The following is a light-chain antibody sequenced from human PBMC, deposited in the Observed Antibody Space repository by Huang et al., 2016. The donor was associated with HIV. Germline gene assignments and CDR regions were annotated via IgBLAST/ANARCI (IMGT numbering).Light chain of an antibody. Sequence: DMQMTQSPSSLSASVGARVTLSCRATQAIDNYLAWYQQKPGRVPNLLIYGATTLQSGVPSWFSGSGSGTNFTLTIASLQPEDVATYYCQRYNSVPRMFGQGTKVEIK. V-gene: IGKV1-27*01. CDR2: GAT. CDR1: QAIDNY. J-gene: IGKJ1*01. CDR3: QRYNSVPRM.